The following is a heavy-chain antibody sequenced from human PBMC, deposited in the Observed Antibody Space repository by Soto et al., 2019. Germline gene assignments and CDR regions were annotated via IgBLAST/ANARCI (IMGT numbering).Heavy chain of an antibody. Sequence: GGSLRLSCAVSGFTFSKSWMSWVRQIPGKGLEWVANINRDGSQTYYLDSVKGRFTISRDNAKNSLYLQMNSVRVEDTAVYYCVRELIVGPAEYFQHWGQGTLVTVSS. D-gene: IGHD2-21*01. CDR3: VRELIVGPAEYFQH. CDR2: INRDGSQT. V-gene: IGHV3-7*01. J-gene: IGHJ1*01. CDR1: GFTFSKSW.